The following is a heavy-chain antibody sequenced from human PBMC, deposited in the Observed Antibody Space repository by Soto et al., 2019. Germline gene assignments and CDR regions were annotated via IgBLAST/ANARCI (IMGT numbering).Heavy chain of an antibody. CDR3: ARDKADGSGNMAFVFDY. CDR2: IWYDGSNK. D-gene: IGHD3-10*01. Sequence: PGGSLRLSCAASGFTFSSYGMHWVRQAPGKGLEWVAVIWYDGSNKYYADSVKGRFTISRDNSKNTLYLQMNSLRAEDTAVYYCARDKADGSGNMAFVFDYWGQGTLVTVSS. CDR1: GFTFSSYG. J-gene: IGHJ4*02. V-gene: IGHV3-33*01.